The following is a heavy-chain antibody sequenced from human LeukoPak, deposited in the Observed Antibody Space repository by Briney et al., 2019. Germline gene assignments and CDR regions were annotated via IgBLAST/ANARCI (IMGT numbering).Heavy chain of an antibody. Sequence: SETLSLTCAVYGGSFSGYYWSWIRQPPGRGLEWIGEINHSGSTNYNPSLKSRVTISVDTSKNQFSLKLSSVTAADTAVYYCARAGSNYDFWSGYYTGSYFDYWGQGTLVTVSS. D-gene: IGHD3-3*01. V-gene: IGHV4-34*01. CDR2: INHSGST. CDR1: GGSFSGYY. J-gene: IGHJ4*02. CDR3: ARAGSNYDFWSGYYTGSYFDY.